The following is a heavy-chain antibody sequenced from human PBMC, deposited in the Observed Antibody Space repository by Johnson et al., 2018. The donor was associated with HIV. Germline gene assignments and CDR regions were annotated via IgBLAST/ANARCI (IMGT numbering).Heavy chain of an antibody. CDR2: ISYDGSNK. J-gene: IGHJ3*02. Sequence: VQLVESGGGVVQPGRSLRLSCAASGFTFSSYAMHWVRQAPGKGLEWVAVISYDGSNKYYADSVKGRFTISRDNSKNTLYLQMNSLRAEDPAVYYCARVPGGAARGGGGAFDIWGQGTMVTVSA. D-gene: IGHD3-16*01. V-gene: IGHV3-30*04. CDR1: GFTFSSYA. CDR3: ARVPGGAARGGGGAFDI.